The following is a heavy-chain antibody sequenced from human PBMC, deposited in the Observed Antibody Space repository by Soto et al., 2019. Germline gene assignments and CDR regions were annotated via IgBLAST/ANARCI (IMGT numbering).Heavy chain of an antibody. CDR2: IYSGGST. J-gene: IGHJ6*02. V-gene: IGHV3-53*04. Sequence: GGSLRLSFAASGFTVSSNYMSWVRQAPGKGLEWVSVIYSGGSTYYADSVKGRFTISRHNSKNTLYLQMNSLRAEDTAVDYGAREALGRRGYSYGYGMDVWGQGTTVTVSS. CDR3: AREALGRRGYSYGYGMDV. D-gene: IGHD5-18*01. CDR1: GFTVSSNY.